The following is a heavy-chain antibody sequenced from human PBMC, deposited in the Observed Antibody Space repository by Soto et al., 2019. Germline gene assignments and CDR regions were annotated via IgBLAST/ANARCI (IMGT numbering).Heavy chain of an antibody. J-gene: IGHJ4*02. CDR1: GFTFSSYA. Sequence: GGSLRLSCAASGFTFSSYAMGWVRQAPGKGLEWVSAISGSGGSTYYADSVKGRFTISRDNSKNTLYLQMNSLRAEDTAVYYCAKGGDDIVVVVAAFFDYWGQGTLVTVSS. CDR3: AKGGDDIVVVVAAFFDY. V-gene: IGHV3-23*01. D-gene: IGHD2-15*01. CDR2: ISGSGGST.